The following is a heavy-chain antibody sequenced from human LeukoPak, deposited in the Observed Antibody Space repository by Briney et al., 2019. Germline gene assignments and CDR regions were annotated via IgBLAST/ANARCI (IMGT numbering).Heavy chain of an antibody. V-gene: IGHV3-23*01. CDR1: GFTLSSYA. D-gene: IGHD5-18*01. J-gene: IGHJ5*02. CDR3: AKVRDLDTVLGRFDN. CDR2: ISGNGGRT. Sequence: GGSLRLSCAASGFTLSSYAMSWVRQAPGKGLEWVSVISGNGGRTYYADSVKGRFTISRDNSKNTLYLQMNSLRAEDTGVYYCAKVRDLDTVLGRFDNWGQGTLVTVSS.